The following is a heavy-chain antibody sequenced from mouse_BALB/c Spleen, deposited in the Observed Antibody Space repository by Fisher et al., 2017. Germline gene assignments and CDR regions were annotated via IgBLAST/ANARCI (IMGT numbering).Heavy chain of an antibody. D-gene: IGHD2-4*01. CDR3: ARGNDYAYAMDY. V-gene: IGHV1-4*01. J-gene: IGHJ4*01. Sequence: KFKGKATLTADKSSSTAYMQLSSLTSEDSAVYYCARGNDYAYAMDYWGQGTSVTVS.